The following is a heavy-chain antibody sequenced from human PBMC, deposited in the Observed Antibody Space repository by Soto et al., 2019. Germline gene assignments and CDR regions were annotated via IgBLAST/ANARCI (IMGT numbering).Heavy chain of an antibody. CDR3: ARPKGTYSSGYYYFDF. J-gene: IGHJ4*02. Sequence: QVQLEQSGGEVKQPGSSVRVSCKTSGGTFSTYAINWVRQAPGQGLEWMGAIIPLFGTADYSQKFQGRVTITADESTSTAYMELSNLRFDDTAVYFCARPKGTYSSGYYYFDFWGQGTLVTVSS. D-gene: IGHD6-19*01. V-gene: IGHV1-69*01. CDR1: GGTFSTYA. CDR2: IIPLFGTA.